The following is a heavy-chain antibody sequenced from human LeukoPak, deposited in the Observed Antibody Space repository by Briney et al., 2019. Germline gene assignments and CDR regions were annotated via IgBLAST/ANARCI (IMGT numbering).Heavy chain of an antibody. CDR3: ARARRGYRSYCYMDV. J-gene: IGHJ6*03. Sequence: GGSLRLSCAASGFTFSSYWMSWVRQAPGKGLEWVANIKQDGSEKYYVDSVKGRFTISRDNAKNSLYLQMNSQRAEDTAVYYCARARRGYRSYCYMDVWGKGTTVTVSS. V-gene: IGHV3-7*01. D-gene: IGHD3-3*01. CDR1: GFTFSSYW. CDR2: IKQDGSEK.